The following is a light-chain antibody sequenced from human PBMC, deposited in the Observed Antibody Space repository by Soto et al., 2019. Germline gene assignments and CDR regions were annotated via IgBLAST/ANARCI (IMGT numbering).Light chain of an antibody. CDR2: DAS. CDR1: QSVSSY. J-gene: IGKJ4*01. Sequence: ETVLTQSPATLSLSPGERATLSCRASQSVSSYLAWFQQSPGHAPRLLIYDASKRATGIPARFSGSGSGTDFSLTISSLEPEDFGVYYCQQDSNWPLTFGGGTKVEIK. V-gene: IGKV3-11*01. CDR3: QQDSNWPLT.